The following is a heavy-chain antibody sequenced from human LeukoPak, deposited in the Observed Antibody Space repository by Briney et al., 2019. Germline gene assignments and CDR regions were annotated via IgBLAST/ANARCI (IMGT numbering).Heavy chain of an antibody. CDR1: GFTFSSYA. D-gene: IGHD3-16*02. CDR2: ISYDGSNK. J-gene: IGHJ3*02. Sequence: QSGGSLRLSCAASGFTFSSYAMHWVRQAPGKGLEWVAVISYDGSNKYYADSVKGRFTISRDNSKNTLYLQMNSLRAEDTAVYYCARVQRLGVIVQGAFDIWGQGTMVTVSS. CDR3: ARVQRLGVIVQGAFDI. V-gene: IGHV3-30*04.